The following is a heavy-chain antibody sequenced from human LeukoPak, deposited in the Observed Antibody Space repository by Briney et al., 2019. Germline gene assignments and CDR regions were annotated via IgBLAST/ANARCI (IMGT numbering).Heavy chain of an antibody. CDR2: IYYSGST. V-gene: IGHV4-59*01. CDR1: GGSISSYY. D-gene: IGHD4-17*01. J-gene: IGHJ5*02. CDR3: AREQVVYGDYSWFDP. Sequence: SETLSLTCTVSGGSISSYYWSWIRQPAGKGLEWIGYIYYSGSTNYNPSLKSRVTISVDTSKNQFSLKLSSVTAADTAVYYCAREQVVYGDYSWFDPWGQGTLVTVSS.